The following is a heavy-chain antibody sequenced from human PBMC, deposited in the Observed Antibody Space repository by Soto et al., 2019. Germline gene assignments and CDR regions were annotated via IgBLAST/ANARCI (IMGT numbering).Heavy chain of an antibody. J-gene: IGHJ4*02. D-gene: IGHD1-1*01. CDR3: ARGIRGNRDY. Sequence: KASETLSLTCAVYGGSFSGYYWSWIRQPPGKGLEWIGEINHSGSTNYNPSLKSRVTISVDTSKNQFSLKLSSVTAADTAVYYCARGIRGNRDYWGQGTLVTVSS. CDR2: INHSGST. V-gene: IGHV4-34*01. CDR1: GGSFSGYY.